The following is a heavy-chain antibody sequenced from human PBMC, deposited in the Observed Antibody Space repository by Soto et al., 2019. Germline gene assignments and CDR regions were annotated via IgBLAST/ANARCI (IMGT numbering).Heavy chain of an antibody. CDR1: GFTFDDYA. J-gene: IGHJ6*02. Sequence: GGSLRLSCAASGFTFDDYAMHWVRQAPGKGLEWVSLISWDGGSTYYADSVKGRFTISRDNSKNSLYLHMNSLRAEDTALYYCARGALYDFWSGYSQASVYYYYGMDVWGQGTTVTVSS. D-gene: IGHD3-3*01. CDR3: ARGALYDFWSGYSQASVYYYYGMDV. CDR2: ISWDGGST. V-gene: IGHV3-43D*04.